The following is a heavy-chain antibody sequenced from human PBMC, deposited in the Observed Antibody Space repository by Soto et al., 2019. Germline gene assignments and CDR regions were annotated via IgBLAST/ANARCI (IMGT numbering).Heavy chain of an antibody. CDR1: GFTVSSNY. CDR3: ARSESAAGTFDY. J-gene: IGHJ4*02. Sequence: GESLKISCAASGFTVSSNYMSWVRQAPGKGLEWVSVIYSGGSTYYADSVKGRFTISRDNSKNTLYLQMNSLRAEDTAVYYCARSESAAGTFDYWGQGTLVTVSS. D-gene: IGHD6-13*01. CDR2: IYSGGST. V-gene: IGHV3-53*01.